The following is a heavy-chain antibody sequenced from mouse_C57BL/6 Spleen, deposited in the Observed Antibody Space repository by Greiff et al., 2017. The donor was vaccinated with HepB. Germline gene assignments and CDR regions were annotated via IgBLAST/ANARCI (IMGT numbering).Heavy chain of an antibody. CDR3: ARSGYYSNWYFDV. D-gene: IGHD3-1*01. Sequence: VQLQQSGPELVKPGASVKVSCKASGYTFTDYNMHWVKQSHGKSLEWIGYINPNNGGTSYNQKFKGKATLTVNKSSSTAYMELRSLTSEDSAVYYCARSGYYSNWYFDVWGTGTTVTVSS. CDR2: INPNNGGT. V-gene: IGHV1-22*01. J-gene: IGHJ1*03. CDR1: GYTFTDYN.